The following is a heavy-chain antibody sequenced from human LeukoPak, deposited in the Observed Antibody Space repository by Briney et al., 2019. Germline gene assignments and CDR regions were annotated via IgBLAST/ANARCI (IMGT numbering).Heavy chain of an antibody. V-gene: IGHV4-34*01. CDR3: ATNDYGDYDYGMDV. CDR2: INHSGST. CDR1: GGSFSGYY. D-gene: IGHD4-17*01. Sequence: KASETLSLTCAVYGGSFSGYYWSWIRQPPGKGLEWIGEINHSGSTNYNPPLKSRVTISVDTSKNQFSLKLSSVTAADTAVYYCATNDYGDYDYGMDVWGQGTTVTVSS. J-gene: IGHJ6*02.